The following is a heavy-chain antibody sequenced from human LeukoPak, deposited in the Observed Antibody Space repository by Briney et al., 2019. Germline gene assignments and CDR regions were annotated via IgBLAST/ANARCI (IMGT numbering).Heavy chain of an antibody. CDR3: ARESRLELDDYGDYVNWFDP. CDR2: ISSSGSTI. J-gene: IGHJ5*02. Sequence: PGGSLRLSCAASGFTFSDYYMSWIRQAPGKGLEWVSYISSSGSTIYYADSVKGRFTISRDNAKNSLYLQMNSLRAEDTAVYYCARESRLELDDYGDYVNWFDPWGQGTLVTVSS. D-gene: IGHD4-17*01. V-gene: IGHV3-11*01. CDR1: GFTFSDYY.